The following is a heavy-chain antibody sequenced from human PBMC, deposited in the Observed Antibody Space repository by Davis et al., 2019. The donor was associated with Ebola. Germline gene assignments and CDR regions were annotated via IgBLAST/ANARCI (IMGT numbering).Heavy chain of an antibody. V-gene: IGHV1-2*06. CDR1: GYTFTGYY. D-gene: IGHD1-1*01. J-gene: IGHJ4*02. CDR2: INPNSGGT. Sequence: AASVKVSCKASGYTFTGYYIHWVRQAPGQGLEWMGRINPNSGGTNYAQNVQGRVTMTTDTSTSTAYMEVGSLRSDDTAVYYCARAQFPTTSDHWGQGTLVTVSS. CDR3: ARAQFPTTSDH.